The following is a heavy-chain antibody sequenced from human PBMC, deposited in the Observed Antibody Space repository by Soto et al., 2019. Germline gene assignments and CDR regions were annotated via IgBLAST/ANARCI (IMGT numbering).Heavy chain of an antibody. D-gene: IGHD3-22*01. V-gene: IGHV3-48*02. CDR3: ARREYFYDSSGYYFDY. CDR2: ISSSSSTI. Sequence: GGSLRLSCAASGFTFSSYSMNWVRQAPGKGLEWVSYISSSSSTIYYADSVKGRFTISRDNAKNSLYLQRNSLRDEDTAVYYCARREYFYDSSGYYFDYWGQGTLVTVSS. J-gene: IGHJ4*02. CDR1: GFTFSSYS.